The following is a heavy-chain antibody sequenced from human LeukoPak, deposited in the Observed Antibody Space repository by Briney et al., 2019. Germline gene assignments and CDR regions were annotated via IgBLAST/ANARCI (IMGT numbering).Heavy chain of an antibody. D-gene: IGHD1-26*01. Sequence: ASVKVSCKASGYTFTSYGISWVRQAPGQGLEWMGWISAYNGNTNYAQKLQGRVTMTTDTSTSTAYMELRSLRSDDTAVYYCAIVPLYCGSLPVDIWGQGTMVTVSS. CDR1: GYTFTSYG. J-gene: IGHJ3*02. CDR3: AIVPLYCGSLPVDI. V-gene: IGHV1-18*01. CDR2: ISAYNGNT.